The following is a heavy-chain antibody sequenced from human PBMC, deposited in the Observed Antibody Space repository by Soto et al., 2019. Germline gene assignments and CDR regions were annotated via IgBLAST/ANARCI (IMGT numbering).Heavy chain of an antibody. D-gene: IGHD3-10*01. CDR3: AARKYGSGTQAEYYGMDV. V-gene: IGHV1-58*01. CDR2: IVVGSGNT. Sequence: GASVKVSCKASGFTFTSSAVQWVRQARGQRLEWIGWIVVGSGNTNYAQKFQERVTITRDMSTSTAYMELSSLRSADTAVYYCAARKYGSGTQAEYYGMDVWGQGTKVTVYS. J-gene: IGHJ6*02. CDR1: GFTFTSSA.